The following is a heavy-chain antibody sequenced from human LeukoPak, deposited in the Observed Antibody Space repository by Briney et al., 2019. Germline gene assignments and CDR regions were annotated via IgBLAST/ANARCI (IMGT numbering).Heavy chain of an antibody. CDR3: ARALYSDSSGYYPGLDH. D-gene: IGHD3-22*01. V-gene: IGHV1-18*01. CDR2: ISSYNGDT. J-gene: IGHJ4*02. CDR1: GYTFNSYA. Sequence: ASVKVSCKASGYTFNSYAFSWVRQAPGQGLEWVGWISSYNGDTNYARRFQGRVTMTTDTSTKTSHMELRNLGSDDTAVYYSARALYSDSSGYYPGLDHWGQGTLVTVSS.